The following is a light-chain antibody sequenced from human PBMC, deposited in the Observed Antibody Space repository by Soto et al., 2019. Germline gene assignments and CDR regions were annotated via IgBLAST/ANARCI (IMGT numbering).Light chain of an antibody. CDR1: QSVSSSY. J-gene: IGKJ2*01. Sequence: EIVLTQSPGTLSLSPGERATLSCRASQSVSSSYLAWYQQKPGQAPRLLIYGASSRATGIPDRFSGSGSGTDFTLTISRLEPEDFAVYYCQQYGSSPVTFGQGTKLEVK. CDR3: QQYGSSPVT. V-gene: IGKV3-20*01. CDR2: GAS.